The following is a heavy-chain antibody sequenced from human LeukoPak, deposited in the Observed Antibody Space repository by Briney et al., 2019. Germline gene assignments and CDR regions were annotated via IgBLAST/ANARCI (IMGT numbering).Heavy chain of an antibody. CDR1: GYTFTSYG. D-gene: IGHD3-22*01. Sequence: ASVKVSCKASGYTFTSYGISWVRQAPGQGLEWMRWISAYNGNTNYAQKLQGRVTMTTDTPTSTACMELRSLRSDDTAVYYCARDLGSSGYYPDYWGQGTLVTVSS. CDR3: ARDLGSSGYYPDY. CDR2: ISAYNGNT. J-gene: IGHJ4*02. V-gene: IGHV1-18*01.